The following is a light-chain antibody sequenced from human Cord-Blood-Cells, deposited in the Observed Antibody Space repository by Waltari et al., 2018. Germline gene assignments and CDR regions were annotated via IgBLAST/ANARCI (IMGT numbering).Light chain of an antibody. J-gene: IGKJ4*01. CDR2: DAS. CDR3: QQYDNLPPSLT. Sequence: DIQMTRSPSSLSASVGERVTITCQASQDISNYLNWYQQKPGKDPKLLIYDASNLETGVPSRFSGSGSGTDFTFTISSLQPEDIATDYCQQYDNLPPSLTFGGGTRVEIK. CDR1: QDISNY. V-gene: IGKV1-33*01.